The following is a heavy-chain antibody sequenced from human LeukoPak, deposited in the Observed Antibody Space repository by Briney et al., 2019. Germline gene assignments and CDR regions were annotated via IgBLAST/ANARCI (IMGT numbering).Heavy chain of an antibody. D-gene: IGHD3-10*01. Sequence: PGGSLRLSCAASGFPFSPYDMHWVRQAPGKGLEWVAVISYDGSDKYYADSVKGRFTISRDNSKNTLYLQMNSLRAEDTAVYYCAKGVWVVRGVIGDAFDIWGQGTMVTVSS. CDR1: GFPFSPYD. CDR3: AKGVWVVRGVIGDAFDI. CDR2: ISYDGSDK. V-gene: IGHV3-30*18. J-gene: IGHJ3*02.